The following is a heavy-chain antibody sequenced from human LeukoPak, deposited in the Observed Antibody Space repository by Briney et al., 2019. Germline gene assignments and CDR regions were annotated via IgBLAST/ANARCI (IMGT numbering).Heavy chain of an antibody. CDR3: TSSRSGYAGIDY. CDR1: GFTFSVSG. CDR2: IRSKANNEAT. D-gene: IGHD5-12*01. Sequence: GGSVSLSCAASGFTFSVSGMHWVRQAPGEGLEWIVRIRSKANNEATLYAASVQGMFTISRDDSKNTAYLQMNSLKTEDTAVYYCTSSRSGYAGIDYWGQGTLVTVSS. J-gene: IGHJ4*02. V-gene: IGHV3-73*01.